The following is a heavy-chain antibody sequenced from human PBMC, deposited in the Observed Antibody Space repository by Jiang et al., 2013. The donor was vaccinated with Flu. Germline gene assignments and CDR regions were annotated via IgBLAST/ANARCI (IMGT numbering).Heavy chain of an antibody. V-gene: IGHV4-39*01. CDR1: WRPSAVVGTT. CDR3: ARRATARAWDWYFDL. CDR2: VFYIGST. D-gene: IGHD3/OR15-3a*01. Sequence: SETLSLTLHCLWWRPSAVVGTTGAGSAQPPREGDVEWIGSVFYIGSTYYNPSLKSRVTMSADTSKNQFSLNLSSVTAADTSVYYCARRATARAWDWYFDLWGQGTMVTVSS. J-gene: IGHJ3*01.